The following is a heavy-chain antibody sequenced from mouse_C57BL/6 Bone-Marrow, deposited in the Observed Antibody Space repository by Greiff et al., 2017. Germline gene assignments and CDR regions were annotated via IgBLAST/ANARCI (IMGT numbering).Heavy chain of an antibody. Sequence: EVKLVESGGGLVQPGGSMKLSCVASGFTFSNYWMNWVRQSPEKGLEWVAQIRLKSDNYATHYAESVKGRFTISRDDSKSSVYLQMNNLMAEDTGIYYCTAYYYGPYAMDYWGQGTSVTVSS. J-gene: IGHJ4*01. V-gene: IGHV6-3*01. CDR2: IRLKSDNYAT. CDR1: GFTFSNYW. D-gene: IGHD1-1*01. CDR3: TAYYYGPYAMDY.